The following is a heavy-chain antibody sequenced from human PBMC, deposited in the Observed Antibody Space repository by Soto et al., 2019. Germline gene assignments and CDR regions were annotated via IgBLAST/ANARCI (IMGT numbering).Heavy chain of an antibody. CDR1: AFTVRSNY. CDR3: ARDVMAVAGSADY. V-gene: IGHV3-53*01. CDR2: ISSDGGT. Sequence: GGSLRLSCAASAFTVRSNYMSWVLQAPGKGLQWVSAISSDGGTYYADSVKGRFAISRDNSKNTLYLQMNSLTAEDTAVYYCARDVMAVAGSADYWGQGTLVTVSS. D-gene: IGHD6-19*01. J-gene: IGHJ4*02.